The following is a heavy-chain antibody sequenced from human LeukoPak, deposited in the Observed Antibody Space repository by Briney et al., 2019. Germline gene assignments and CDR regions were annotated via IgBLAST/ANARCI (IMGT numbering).Heavy chain of an antibody. V-gene: IGHV3-7*01. J-gene: IGHJ4*02. CDR3: ARHYYGSGSYFDY. Sequence: PGGSLRLSCAASGFTFSSYWTSWVRQAPGKGLEWVANIKQDGSEKYYVDSVKGRFTISRDNAKNSLYLQMNSLRAEDTAVYYCARHYYGSGSYFDYWGQGTLVTVSS. CDR2: IKQDGSEK. D-gene: IGHD3-10*01. CDR1: GFTFSSYW.